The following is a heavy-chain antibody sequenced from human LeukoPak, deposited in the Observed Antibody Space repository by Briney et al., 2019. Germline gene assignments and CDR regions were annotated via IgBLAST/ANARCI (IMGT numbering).Heavy chain of an antibody. V-gene: IGHV4-59*01. CDR1: GGSTSGYY. CDR3: ARGISGSYTSPHY. CDR2: IYYSGST. D-gene: IGHD1-26*01. Sequence: PSETPSLTCTVSGGSTSGYYWSWIRQPPGKGLEWIGYIYYSGSTNYNPSLRSRVTISVDTSKNQFSLKSTSVTAADTAVYYCARGISGSYTSPHYWGQGTLVTVSS. J-gene: IGHJ4*02.